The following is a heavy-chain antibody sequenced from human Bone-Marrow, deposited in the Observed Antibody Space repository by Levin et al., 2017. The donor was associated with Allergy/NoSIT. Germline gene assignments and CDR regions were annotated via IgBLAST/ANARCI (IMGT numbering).Heavy chain of an antibody. V-gene: IGHV1-8*01. D-gene: IGHD6-13*01. CDR3: ARGGGYSSSWYVNYYYYGMDV. CDR1: GYTFTSYD. Sequence: ASVKVSCKASGYTFTSYDINWVRQATGQGLEWMGWMNPNSGNTGYAQKFQGRVTMTRNTSISTAYMELSSLRSEDTAVYYCARGGGYSSSWYVNYYYYGMDVWGQGTTVTVSS. J-gene: IGHJ6*02. CDR2: MNPNSGNT.